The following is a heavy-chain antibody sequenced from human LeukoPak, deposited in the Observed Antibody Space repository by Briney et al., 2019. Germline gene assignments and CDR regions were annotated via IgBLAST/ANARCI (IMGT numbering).Heavy chain of an antibody. CDR1: GGSFSGYY. CDR2: INHSGST. J-gene: IGHJ5*02. Sequence: SETLSLTCAVYGGSFSGYYWSWIRQPPGKGLEWIGEINHSGSTNYNPSLKSRVTISVDTSKNQFSLKLSSVTAADTAVYYCARGYDSSGYQAYNWFDPWGQGTLVTVSS. D-gene: IGHD3-22*01. V-gene: IGHV4-34*01. CDR3: ARGYDSSGYQAYNWFDP.